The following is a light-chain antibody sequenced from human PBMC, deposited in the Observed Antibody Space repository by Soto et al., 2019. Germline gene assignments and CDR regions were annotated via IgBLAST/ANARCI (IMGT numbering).Light chain of an antibody. V-gene: IGKV1-5*03. CDR3: QHYNSYSEA. Sequence: DIQMTQSTSTLSGSVGDRVTITCRASQTISSWLAWYQQKPGKAPKLLIYKASTLKSGVPSRFSGSGSGTEFTLTISSLQPDDFATYYCQHYNSYSEAFGHGTKVDIK. J-gene: IGKJ1*01. CDR2: KAS. CDR1: QTISSW.